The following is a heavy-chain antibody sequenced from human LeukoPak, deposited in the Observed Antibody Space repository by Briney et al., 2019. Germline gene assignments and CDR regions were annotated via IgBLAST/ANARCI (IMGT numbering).Heavy chain of an antibody. V-gene: IGHV4-34*01. CDR3: AASLRYFDY. CDR2: INHSGST. CDR1: GGSFSGYY. D-gene: IGHD3-9*01. J-gene: IGHJ4*02. Sequence: SETLSLTCAVYGGSFSGYYWSWIRQPPGKGLEWIGEINHSGSTNYNPSLKSRVTISVDTSKNQFPLKLSSVTAADTAVYYCAASLRYFDYWGQGTLVTVSS.